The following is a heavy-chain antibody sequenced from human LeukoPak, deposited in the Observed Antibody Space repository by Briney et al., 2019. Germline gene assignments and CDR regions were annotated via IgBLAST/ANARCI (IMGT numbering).Heavy chain of an antibody. V-gene: IGHV1-2*02. CDR3: ASMAFSDPRYYGFWSGQRDDYYYYMDV. CDR1: GYTFTGYY. J-gene: IGHJ6*03. CDR2: INPNSGGT. Sequence: ASVKVSCKASGYTFTGYYMHWVRQARGQGLEWMGWINPNSGGTNYAQKFQGRVTMTRDTSISTAYMELSRLRSDDTAVYYCASMAFSDPRYYGFWSGQRDDYYYYMDVWGKGTTVTVSS. D-gene: IGHD3-3*01.